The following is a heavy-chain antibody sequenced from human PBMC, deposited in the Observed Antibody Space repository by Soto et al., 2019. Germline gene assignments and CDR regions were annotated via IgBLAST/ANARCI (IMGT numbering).Heavy chain of an antibody. CDR2: IDPSDSYT. D-gene: IGHD2-2*01. J-gene: IGHJ6*02. Sequence: GESLKISCKGSGYSFTSYWISWVRQMPGKGLEWMGRIDPSDSYTNYSPSFQGHVTISADKSISTAYLQWSSLKASDTAMYYCARRYCSSTSCYDHYYYGMDVWGQGTTVTVSS. CDR3: ARRYCSSTSCYDHYYYGMDV. V-gene: IGHV5-10-1*01. CDR1: GYSFTSYW.